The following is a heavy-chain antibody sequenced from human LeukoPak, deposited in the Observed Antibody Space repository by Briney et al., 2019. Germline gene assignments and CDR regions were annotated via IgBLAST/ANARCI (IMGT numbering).Heavy chain of an antibody. J-gene: IGHJ4*02. CDR3: ARDLYGDYFDY. Sequence: GASVKVSCKASGYTFTSYGISWVRQAPGQRLEWMGWINAGNENTKYSQKFQGRVSITRDTSASTAYMELSSLTSEDTAVYYCARDLYGDYFDYWGQGTLVTVSS. CDR2: INAGNENT. D-gene: IGHD3-16*01. CDR1: GYTFTSYG. V-gene: IGHV1-3*01.